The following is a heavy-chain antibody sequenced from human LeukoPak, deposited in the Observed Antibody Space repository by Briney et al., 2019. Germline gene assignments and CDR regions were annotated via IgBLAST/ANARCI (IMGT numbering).Heavy chain of an antibody. J-gene: IGHJ4*02. CDR2: ISGSGDST. CDR3: AKDFYSSSTFSDY. D-gene: IGHD6-6*01. Sequence: PGGSLRLSCAASGFTFSSYAMSWVRQAPGKGLEWVSTISGSGDSTYYADSVKGRFTISRDNSRNTLYLQMNSLRGEDTAVFYCAKDFYSSSTFSDYWGQGTLVTVSS. CDR1: GFTFSSYA. V-gene: IGHV3-23*01.